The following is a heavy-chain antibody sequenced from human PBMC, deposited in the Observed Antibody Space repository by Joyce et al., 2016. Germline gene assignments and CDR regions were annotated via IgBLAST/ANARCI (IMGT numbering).Heavy chain of an antibody. CDR3: AKGALADQLLPPADL. Sequence: QFQLVESGGCVVQPGRSLRLSCRASGFTFNSFAMHWVRQAPGKGLEWVAFISHDAERQFYGESSKGRFTISRDNYKNTLDLQMNSLRVEDTAVYYCAKGALADQLLPPADLWGQGTLVTVSS. CDR2: ISHDAERQ. J-gene: IGHJ1*01. CDR1: GFTFNSFA. V-gene: IGHV3-30*18. D-gene: IGHD1-1*01.